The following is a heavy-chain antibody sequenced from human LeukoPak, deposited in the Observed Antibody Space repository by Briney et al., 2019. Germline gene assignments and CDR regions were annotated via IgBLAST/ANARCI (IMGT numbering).Heavy chain of an antibody. V-gene: IGHV3-21*01. D-gene: IGHD3-22*01. Sequence: SGGSLRLSCAASGFTFSSYSMNWVRQAPGKGLEWVSSISGSSSYIYYADSVKGRFTISRDNAKNSLYLQMNSLRAEDTAVYYCARSYYYDSSGYTPKGDYWGQGTLVTVSS. CDR2: ISGSSSYI. CDR3: ARSYYYDSSGYTPKGDY. CDR1: GFTFSSYS. J-gene: IGHJ4*02.